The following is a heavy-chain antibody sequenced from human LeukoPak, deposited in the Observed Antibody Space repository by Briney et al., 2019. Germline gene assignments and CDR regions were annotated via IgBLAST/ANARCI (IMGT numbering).Heavy chain of an antibody. CDR1: GYTFTSYD. V-gene: IGHV1-8*01. CDR2: MNPNSGNT. CDR3: AXXXXXXXXAWQKNTDDAFDI. Sequence: ASVKVSCKASGYTFTSYDINWVRQATGQGLEWMGWMNPNSGNTGYAQKFQGRATMTRNTSISTTYIELSSVRSEETALEYLAXXXXXXXXAWQKNTDDAFDIWGQGTMVTVSS. J-gene: IGHJ3*02. D-gene: IGHD5-18*01.